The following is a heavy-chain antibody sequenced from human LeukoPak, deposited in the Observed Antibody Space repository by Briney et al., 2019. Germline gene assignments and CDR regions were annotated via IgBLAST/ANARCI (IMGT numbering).Heavy chain of an antibody. CDR2: ISYDGSNK. J-gene: IGHJ5*02. D-gene: IGHD4-17*01. V-gene: IGHV3-30*03. Sequence: GGSLRLSCAASGFTFSNYGMHWVRQAPGKGLEWVAVISYDGSNKYYADSVKGRFTISRDNSKNTLYLQMNSLRPEDTAVYFCARDRTVTTSWFDPWGQGTLATVSS. CDR1: GFTFSNYG. CDR3: ARDRTVTTSWFDP.